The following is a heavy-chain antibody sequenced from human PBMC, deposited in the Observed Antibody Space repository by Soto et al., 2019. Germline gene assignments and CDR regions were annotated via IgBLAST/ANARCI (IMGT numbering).Heavy chain of an antibody. CDR3: ARDPQPSLVPTTIAGYYGLDV. V-gene: IGHV1-69*01. CDR1: GGTFSNYA. Sequence: QVQLVQSGAEVKKPGSSVKVSCKASGGTFSNYAISWVRQAPGQGLEWMGGIIPKFGTANYAQKFQGRVTITADESTSTAYMELSSLRYEDTALYYCARDPQPSLVPTTIAGYYGLDVWGQGTTVTVSS. J-gene: IGHJ6*02. CDR2: IIPKFGTA. D-gene: IGHD2-2*01.